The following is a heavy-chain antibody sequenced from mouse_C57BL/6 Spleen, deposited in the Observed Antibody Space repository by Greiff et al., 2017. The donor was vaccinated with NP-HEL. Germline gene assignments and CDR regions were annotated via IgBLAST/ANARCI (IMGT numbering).Heavy chain of an antibody. CDR1: GYNFTSYW. J-gene: IGHJ2*01. V-gene: IGHV1-69*01. D-gene: IGHD6-1*01. Sequence: VQLQQPGAELVMPGASVKLSCKASGYNFTSYWMHWVKQRPGQGLEWIGEIDPSDSYTNYNQKFKGKSTLTVDKSSSTAYMQLSSLTSEDSAFYYCASAGQDFDYWGQGTTLTVSS. CDR2: IDPSDSYT. CDR3: ASAGQDFDY.